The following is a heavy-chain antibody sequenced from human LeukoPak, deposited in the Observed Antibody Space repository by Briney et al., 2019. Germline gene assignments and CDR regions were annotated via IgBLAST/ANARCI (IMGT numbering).Heavy chain of an antibody. CDR2: IYYSGST. D-gene: IGHD3-22*01. CDR1: GGSISSYY. Sequence: PSETLSLTCTVSGGSISSYYWSWIRQPPGKGLGWIGYIYYSGSTNYNPSLKSRVTISVDTSKNQFSLKLSSVTAADTAVYYCARRVVITADAFDIWGQGTMVTVSS. V-gene: IGHV4-59*01. CDR3: ARRVVITADAFDI. J-gene: IGHJ3*02.